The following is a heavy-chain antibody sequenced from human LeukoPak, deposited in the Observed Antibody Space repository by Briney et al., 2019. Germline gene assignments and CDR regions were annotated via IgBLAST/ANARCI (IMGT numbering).Heavy chain of an antibody. CDR2: INHSGST. CDR3: ARECFHYDILTRARAEYYFDY. D-gene: IGHD3-9*01. V-gene: IGHV4-34*01. CDR1: GGSFSGYY. Sequence: SETLSPTCAVYGGSFSGYYWSWIRQPPGKGLEWIGEINHSGSTNYNPSLKSRVTISVDTSKNQFSLKLSSVTAADTAVYYCARECFHYDILTRARAEYYFDYWGQGTLVTVSS. J-gene: IGHJ4*02.